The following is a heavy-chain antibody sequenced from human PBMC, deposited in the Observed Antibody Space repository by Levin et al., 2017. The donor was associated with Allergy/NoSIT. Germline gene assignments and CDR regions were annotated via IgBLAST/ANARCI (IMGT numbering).Heavy chain of an antibody. V-gene: IGHV1-18*01. Sequence: ASVKVSCKASGYSFSNFGLSWVRQAPGQGLEWMGWISPYNGDTKYAQNLQGRVTMTADTSTSTAYMELRSLRSDDTAVYYCAREKAETAADTFDIWGQGTTVTVSS. D-gene: IGHD5-18*01. CDR1: GYSFSNFG. CDR2: ISPYNGDT. CDR3: AREKAETAADTFDI. J-gene: IGHJ3*02.